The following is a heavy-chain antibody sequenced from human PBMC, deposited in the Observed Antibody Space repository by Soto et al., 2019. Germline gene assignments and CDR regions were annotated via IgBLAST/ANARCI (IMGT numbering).Heavy chain of an antibody. Sequence: GGSLRLSCTASAFTLSDHWMHWVRQAPGKGLVWVSRINSDDISTGYADSVKGRFTISRDNARNTLYLQMNSLRAEDTAVYYCARVSVYGSSLAFDYWGQGTLVTVSS. CDR3: ARVSVYGSSLAFDY. J-gene: IGHJ4*02. CDR2: INSDDIST. D-gene: IGHD6-19*01. V-gene: IGHV3-74*01. CDR1: AFTLSDHW.